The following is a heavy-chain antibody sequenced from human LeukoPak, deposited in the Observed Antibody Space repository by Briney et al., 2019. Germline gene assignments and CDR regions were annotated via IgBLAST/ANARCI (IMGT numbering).Heavy chain of an antibody. CDR1: GGTFSNYA. V-gene: IGHV1-69*13. D-gene: IGHD6-13*01. J-gene: IGHJ6*02. Sequence: ASVKVSCKASGGTFSNYAISWVRQAPGQGLEWMGGIIPIFGPANYAQKFQGRVTITADESTSTAYMELSSLRSEDTAVYYCARNGLSSSHCGMDVWGQGTTVTASS. CDR3: ARNGLSSSHCGMDV. CDR2: IIPIFGPA.